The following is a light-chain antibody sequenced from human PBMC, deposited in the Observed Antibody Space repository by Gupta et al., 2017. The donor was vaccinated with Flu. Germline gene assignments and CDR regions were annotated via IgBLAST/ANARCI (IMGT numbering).Light chain of an antibody. CDR3: QQSYSTPYMST. Sequence: DIQMTQSPSSLSASVGDRVTITCRASQSISSYLNWYQQKPGKAPKLLIYAASSLQSGVPSRFSGSGSGTEFTLTISSLQPEDFATYYCQQSYSTPYMSTFGQWTKLEIK. J-gene: IGKJ2*01. CDR1: QSISSY. CDR2: AAS. V-gene: IGKV1-39*01.